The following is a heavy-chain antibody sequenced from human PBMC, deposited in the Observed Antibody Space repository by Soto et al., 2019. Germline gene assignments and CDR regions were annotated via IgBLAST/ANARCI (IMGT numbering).Heavy chain of an antibody. CDR3: SRQDSSGYGFDY. D-gene: IGHD3-22*01. J-gene: IGHJ4*02. CDR1: GGSVSGGSYY. V-gene: IGHV4-61*01. CDR2: IYFSGRT. Sequence: SETLSLTCTVSGGSVSGGSYYWNWIRQPPGKGLEWIGYIYFSGRTNYNPSLKSRVTISIDTSKNQFSLKLTSATAADTAVYYCSRQDSSGYGFDYWGQGTLVTVSS.